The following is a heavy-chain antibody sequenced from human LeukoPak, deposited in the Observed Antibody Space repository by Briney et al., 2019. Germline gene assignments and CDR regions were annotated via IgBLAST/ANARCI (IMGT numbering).Heavy chain of an antibody. Sequence: SETLSLTCTVSGGSISSSSYYWGWIRQPPGKGLEWIGSIYYSGSTFYNPSLKSRVTISLDTSKNQFSLRLSSVTAADTAVYYCARGQGYFDYWGQGTLVTVSS. CDR2: IYYSGST. V-gene: IGHV4-39*01. CDR3: ARGQGYFDY. J-gene: IGHJ4*02. CDR1: GGSISSSSYY.